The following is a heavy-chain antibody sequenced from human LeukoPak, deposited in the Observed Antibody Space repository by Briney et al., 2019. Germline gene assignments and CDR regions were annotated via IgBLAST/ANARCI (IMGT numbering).Heavy chain of an antibody. CDR2: ISYDGSNK. V-gene: IGHV3-30*03. CDR1: GFTFSSYG. D-gene: IGHD1-26*01. Sequence: GGSLRLSCAAPGFTFSSYGMHWVRQAPGKGLEWVAVISYDGSNKYYADPAKGRFTISRDNSKNTLYLQMNSLRAEDTAVYYCARDGSERGYFDYWGQGTLVTVSS. J-gene: IGHJ4*02. CDR3: ARDGSERGYFDY.